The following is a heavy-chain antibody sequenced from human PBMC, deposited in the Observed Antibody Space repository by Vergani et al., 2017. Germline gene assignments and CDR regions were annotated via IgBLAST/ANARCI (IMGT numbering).Heavy chain of an antibody. Sequence: QVTLRESGPALVKPTQTLTLTCTFSGFSLSTSGMCVSWIRQPPGKALEWLALIDWDDDKYYSTSLKTRLTISKDTSKNQVVLTMTNMDPVDTATYYCARISYYGSGSDDGMDVWGQGTTVTVSS. V-gene: IGHV2-70*01. CDR2: IDWDDDK. CDR1: GFSLSTSGMC. CDR3: ARISYYGSGSDDGMDV. J-gene: IGHJ6*02. D-gene: IGHD3-10*01.